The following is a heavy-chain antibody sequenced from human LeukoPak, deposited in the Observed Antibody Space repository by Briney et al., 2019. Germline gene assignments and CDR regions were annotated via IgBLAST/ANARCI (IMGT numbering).Heavy chain of an antibody. V-gene: IGHV3-30*02. CDR1: GFTFSSYG. CDR2: IRYDGSNK. J-gene: IGHJ4*02. CDR3: ARDRYCSGGSCYYFDY. Sequence: GGSLRLSCAASGFTFSSYGMHWVRQAPGKGLEWVAFIRYDGSNKYYADSVKGRFTISRDNSKNTLYLQVNSLRAEDTAVYYCARDRYCSGGSCYYFDYWGQGTLVTVSS. D-gene: IGHD2-15*01.